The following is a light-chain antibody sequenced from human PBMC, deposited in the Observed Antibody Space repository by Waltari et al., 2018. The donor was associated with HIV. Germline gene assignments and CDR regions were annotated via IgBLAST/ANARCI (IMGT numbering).Light chain of an antibody. Sequence: QSALTQPRSVSGSPGQSVTISCTGPSLNVGGYTYVSWFQQHPGKAPKLLLYDVTQRHSGAPDRFSASKSGNTASLTISGLQAGDEADYFCCSYAGSYTWVFGTGTELTVL. CDR3: CSYAGSYTWV. V-gene: IGLV2-11*01. J-gene: IGLJ3*02. CDR1: SLNVGGYTY. CDR2: DVT.